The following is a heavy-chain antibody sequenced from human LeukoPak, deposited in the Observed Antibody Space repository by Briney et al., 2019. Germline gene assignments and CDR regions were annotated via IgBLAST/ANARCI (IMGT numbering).Heavy chain of an antibody. Sequence: GESLNISCKGSGYSFTSYWIGWVRQMPGKGLEWMGIIYPGDSDTRYSPSFQGQVTISADKSISTAFLQWSSLKASDTAMYYRARPLGRYYYGSGSYYRDAFDIWGQGTMVTVSS. J-gene: IGHJ3*02. CDR2: IYPGDSDT. V-gene: IGHV5-51*01. D-gene: IGHD3-10*01. CDR1: GYSFTSYW. CDR3: ARPLGRYYYGSGSYYRDAFDI.